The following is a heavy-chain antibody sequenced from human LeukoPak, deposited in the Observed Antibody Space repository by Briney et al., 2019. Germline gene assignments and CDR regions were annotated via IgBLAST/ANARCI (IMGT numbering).Heavy chain of an antibody. CDR1: GYTFTSYW. D-gene: IGHD7-27*01. V-gene: IGHV5-51*01. CDR3: ARLQGWGEELYWYFDL. Sequence: GESLKISCKGSGYTFTSYWIGWVRQMPEKGLEWMGIIYPGDSDTRYSPSFVGQVTISVDKSINAAYLQWNSLKASDTAMYYCARLQGWGEELYWYFDLWGRGTLVTVSS. CDR2: IYPGDSDT. J-gene: IGHJ2*01.